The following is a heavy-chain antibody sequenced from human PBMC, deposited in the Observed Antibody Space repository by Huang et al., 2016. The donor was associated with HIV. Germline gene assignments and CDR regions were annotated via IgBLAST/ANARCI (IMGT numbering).Heavy chain of an antibody. D-gene: IGHD3-16*02. CDR1: DYTFTKYG. Sequence: VHLVQSGVDVKKPGASVKVSCKASDYTFTKYGVSWVRQAPGQGLEWMGWFNTYNGNTNYAQKFQGRLTMTTDKATNTAYMELGSLRYDDTAVYYCARDRVPAVRYYYGMDVWGQGTTVTVTS. J-gene: IGHJ6*02. CDR3: ARDRVPAVRYYYGMDV. CDR2: FNTYNGNT. V-gene: IGHV1-18*04.